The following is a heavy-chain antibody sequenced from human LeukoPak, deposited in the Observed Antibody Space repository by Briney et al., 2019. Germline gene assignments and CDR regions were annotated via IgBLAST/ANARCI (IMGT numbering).Heavy chain of an antibody. D-gene: IGHD3-10*01. V-gene: IGHV3-30*04. J-gene: IGHJ3*02. Sequence: GSLRLSCAASGFTFSSYAMHWVRQAPGKGLEWVAVISYDGSNKYYADSVKGRFTISRDNSKNTLYLQMNSLRAEDTAVYYCARPGFGELFVGYAFDIWGQGTMVTVSS. CDR3: ARPGFGELFVGYAFDI. CDR2: ISYDGSNK. CDR1: GFTFSSYA.